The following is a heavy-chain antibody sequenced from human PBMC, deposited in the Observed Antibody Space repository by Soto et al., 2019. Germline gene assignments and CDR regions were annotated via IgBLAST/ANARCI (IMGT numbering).Heavy chain of an antibody. J-gene: IGHJ3*02. D-gene: IGHD3-9*01. CDR2: IGSSSSYT. CDR3: ARDADILTGSDAFDI. Sequence: QVQLVESGGGLVKPGGSLRLSCAASGFTFSDYYMSWIRQAPGKGLEWVSYIGSSSSYTNYADSVKGRFTISRDSAKNSLYLQMNSLRAEDTAVYYCARDADILTGSDAFDIWGQGTMATVSS. CDR1: GFTFSDYY. V-gene: IGHV3-11*05.